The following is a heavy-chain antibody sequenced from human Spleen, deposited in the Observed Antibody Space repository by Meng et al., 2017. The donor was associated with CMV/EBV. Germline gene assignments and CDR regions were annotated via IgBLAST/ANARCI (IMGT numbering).Heavy chain of an antibody. CDR1: GDTLRRYA. CDR2: AIPIFGTA. J-gene: IGHJ6*03. Sequence: KVSCKAPGDTLRRYAINWMRQAPGQGLEWVGGAIPIFGTAIYGQKFQGRVTITTDEPTSTVYMDLSSLRSEDTAVYYCARVSYSTSGASYYYFYHMDVWGQGTTVTVSS. D-gene: IGHD2/OR15-2a*01. V-gene: IGHV1-69*05. CDR3: ARVSYSTSGASYYYFYHMDV.